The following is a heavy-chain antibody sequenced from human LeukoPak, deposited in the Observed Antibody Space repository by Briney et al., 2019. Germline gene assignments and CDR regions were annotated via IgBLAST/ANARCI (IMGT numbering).Heavy chain of an antibody. V-gene: IGHV3-48*01. CDR3: ARDSFGYYGSGSYAYYYGMGV. Sequence: GGSLRLSCAASGFTFSSYSMNWVRQAPGKGLEWVSYISSSSSTIYYADSVKGRFTISRDNAKNSLYLQMNSLRAEDTAVYYCARDSFGYYGSGSYAYYYGMGVWGQGTTVTVSS. CDR2: ISSSSSTI. D-gene: IGHD3-10*01. CDR1: GFTFSSYS. J-gene: IGHJ6*02.